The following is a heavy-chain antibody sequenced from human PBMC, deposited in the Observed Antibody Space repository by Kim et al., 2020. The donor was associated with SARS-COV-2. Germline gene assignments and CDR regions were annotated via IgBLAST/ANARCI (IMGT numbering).Heavy chain of an antibody. CDR1: GGSISSSSYY. V-gene: IGHV4-39*07. D-gene: IGHD4-17*01. J-gene: IGHJ4*02. Sequence: SETLSLTCTVSGGSISSSSYYWGWIRQPPGKGLEWIGSIYYSGSTYYNPSLKSRVTISVDSSKNQFSLKLSSVTAADTAVYYCARDHSLTVTTDTDYFDYWGQGTLVTVSS. CDR2: IYYSGST. CDR3: ARDHSLTVTTDTDYFDY.